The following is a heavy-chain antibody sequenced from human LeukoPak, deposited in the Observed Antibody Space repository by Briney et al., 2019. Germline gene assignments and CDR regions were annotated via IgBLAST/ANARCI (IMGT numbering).Heavy chain of an antibody. V-gene: IGHV3-23*01. CDR3: AKTQGFFDH. CDR2: ISDGGDTT. CDR1: GFTFSNNG. J-gene: IGHJ4*02. Sequence: GGSLRLSRAASGFTFSNNGMTWVRQAPGKGMEWVTGISDGGDTTYDAGSVKGRFTVSRDNSKNILYLQMNSLRAEDTAIYYCAKTQGFFDHWGQGSLVTVSS.